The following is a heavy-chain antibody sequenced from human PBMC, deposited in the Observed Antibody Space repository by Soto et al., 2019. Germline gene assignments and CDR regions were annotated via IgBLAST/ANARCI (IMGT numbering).Heavy chain of an antibody. CDR1: GFSFSDSY. V-gene: IGHV3-11*05. D-gene: IGHD3-3*01. CDR2: IISGSSYI. J-gene: IGHJ6*02. CDR3: GRVPLVGSYANGVYX. Sequence: GSLRRYCAASGFSFSDSYMSWIRQAPGKGLEWVSHIISGSSYINYAESVEGRFTISRDNAKNSLLLQMNSLRSDDTAVYYCGRVPLVGSYANGVYXWGQGTSVTVS.